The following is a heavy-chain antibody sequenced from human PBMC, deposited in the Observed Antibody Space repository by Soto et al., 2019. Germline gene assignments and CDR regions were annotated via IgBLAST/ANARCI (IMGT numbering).Heavy chain of an antibody. D-gene: IGHD6-13*01. CDR1: GGPISSYY. CDR2: IYYSGST. J-gene: IGHJ5*02. V-gene: IGHV4-59*01. CDR3: ARDSGVFGSSWYNWFDP. Sequence: PSETLSLTCTVSGGPISSYYWSWIRQPPGKGLEWIGYIYYSGSTNYNPSLKSRVTISVDTSKNQFSLKLSSVTAADTAVYYCARDSGVFGSSWYNWFDPWGQGTLVTVSS.